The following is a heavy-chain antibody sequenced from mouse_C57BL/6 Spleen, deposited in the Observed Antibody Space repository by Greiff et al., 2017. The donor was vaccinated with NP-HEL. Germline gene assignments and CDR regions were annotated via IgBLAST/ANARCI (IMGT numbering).Heavy chain of an antibody. V-gene: IGHV1-69*01. D-gene: IGHD2-1*01. Sequence: QVQLQQPGAELVMPGASVKLSCKASGYTFTSYWMHWVKQRPGQGLEWIGEIDPSDSYTNYNQKFKGKSTLTVDKSSSTAYMQLSSLTSEDSAVYYCARNGNYDWYFDVWGTGTTVTVSS. CDR1: GYTFTSYW. J-gene: IGHJ1*03. CDR2: IDPSDSYT. CDR3: ARNGNYDWYFDV.